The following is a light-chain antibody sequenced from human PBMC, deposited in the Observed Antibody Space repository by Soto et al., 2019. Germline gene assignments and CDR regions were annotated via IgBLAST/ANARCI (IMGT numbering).Light chain of an antibody. J-gene: IGKJ1*01. CDR2: DAS. CDR1: QSLNPW. CDR3: QQYGNYPWT. V-gene: IGKV1-5*01. Sequence: DLQITQSPSTLSASEGARVTITCRARQSLNPWVAWYQQKPGTAPHLLIYDASAREIGIPARFSGSGSGTEFTLTISRLEPEDFAAYYCQQYGNYPWTFGQGTKVDIK.